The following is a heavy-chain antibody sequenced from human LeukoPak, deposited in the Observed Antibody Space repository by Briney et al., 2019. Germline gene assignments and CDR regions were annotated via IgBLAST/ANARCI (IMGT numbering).Heavy chain of an antibody. Sequence: SVKVSCKASGGTFSSYTISWVRQAPGQGLEWMGRIIPILGIANYAQKFQGRVMITADKSTSTAYMELSSLRSEDTAVYYCARTIPYYYYYMDVWGKGTTVTVSS. CDR3: ARTIPYYYYYMDV. V-gene: IGHV1-69*02. J-gene: IGHJ6*03. D-gene: IGHD3-3*01. CDR1: GGTFSSYT. CDR2: IIPILGIA.